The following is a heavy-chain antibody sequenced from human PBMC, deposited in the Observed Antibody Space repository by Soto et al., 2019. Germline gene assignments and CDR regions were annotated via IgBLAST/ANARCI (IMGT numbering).Heavy chain of an antibody. CDR3: AKAGDIGNHYFDR. CDR1: GFAFSSYA. J-gene: IGHJ4*02. CDR2: ISGRGDFT. V-gene: IGHV3-23*01. Sequence: EVQVLESGGGLVQPGGSLRLSCAASGFAFSSYAMSWVRQAPGKGLERVSSISGRGDFTYYADSVRGRFTVSRDNSMDTLSLQMNGLRAEDTAIYYCAKAGDIGNHYFDRWGQGTLVTVSS. D-gene: IGHD5-12*01.